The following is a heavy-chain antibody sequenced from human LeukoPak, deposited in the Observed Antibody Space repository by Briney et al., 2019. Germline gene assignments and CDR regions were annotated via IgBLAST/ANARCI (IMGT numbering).Heavy chain of an antibody. Sequence: GGSLRLSCAASGFTFSRYWMSWVRRAPEKGLEWVANIKEDGSETYYVDSVKGRFTISRDNAKNSLYLQMNSLRAEDTAVYYCARDHLYNWKYIDYWGQGTLVTVSS. V-gene: IGHV3-7*01. CDR3: ARDHLYNWKYIDY. J-gene: IGHJ4*02. CDR2: IKEDGSET. D-gene: IGHD1-20*01. CDR1: GFTFSRYW.